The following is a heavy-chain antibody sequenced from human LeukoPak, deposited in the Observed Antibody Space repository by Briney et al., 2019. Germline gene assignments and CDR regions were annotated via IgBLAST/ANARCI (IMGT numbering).Heavy chain of an antibody. V-gene: IGHV3-7*05. CDR1: GFTFSSHW. Sequence: PGGSLRLSCVGSGFTFSSHWMSWVRQAPGRGPEWVANIKQDGSGVDYVESVKGRFTISRDNAKSLLYLQMNSLRAEDTAIYYCERDFIWGQGTPVTVAS. CDR2: IKQDGSGV. D-gene: IGHD3-10*01. J-gene: IGHJ4*02. CDR3: ERDFI.